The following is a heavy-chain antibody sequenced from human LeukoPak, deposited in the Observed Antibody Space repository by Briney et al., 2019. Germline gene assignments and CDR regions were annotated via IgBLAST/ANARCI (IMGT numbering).Heavy chain of an antibody. CDR2: INHSGST. Sequence: SETLSLTCAVYGGSFSGYYWSWIRQPPGKGLEWIGEINHSGSTSYNPSLKSRVTISVATSKNQFSLKLSSVTAADTAVYYCQYSSSSESNWFDPWGQGTLVTVSS. CDR3: QYSSSSESNWFDP. CDR1: GGSFSGYY. D-gene: IGHD6-6*01. J-gene: IGHJ5*02. V-gene: IGHV4-34*01.